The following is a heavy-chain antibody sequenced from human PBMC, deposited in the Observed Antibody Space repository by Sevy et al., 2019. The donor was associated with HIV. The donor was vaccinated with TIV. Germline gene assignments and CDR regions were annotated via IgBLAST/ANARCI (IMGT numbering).Heavy chain of an antibody. CDR1: GGSLSGAN. CDR2: TNHSGGT. CDR3: ARGERPGIAARGY. Sequence: SETLSLTCGVYGGSLSGANWSWIRQPPGKGLEWIGETNHSGGTNYNPSLKSRVTISVDTSKNQFSLKLSSVTAADTAIYYCARGERPGIAARGYWSQGTLVTVSS. V-gene: IGHV4-34*01. D-gene: IGHD6-6*01. J-gene: IGHJ4*02.